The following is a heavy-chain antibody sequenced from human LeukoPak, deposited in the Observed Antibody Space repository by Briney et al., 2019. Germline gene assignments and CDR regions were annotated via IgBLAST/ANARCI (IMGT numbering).Heavy chain of an antibody. CDR1: GGTFSNYI. CDR3: ARVDRYFFYMDV. Sequence: SVKVSCKASGGTFSNYIITWVRQAPGQGLEWMGGIVPLFNTPNYAQKFQGRVTITTDESTHTPYVELRSLRSEDTAVYYCARVDRYFFYMDVWGKGTTVTVSS. V-gene: IGHV1-69*05. J-gene: IGHJ6*03. CDR2: IVPLFNTP.